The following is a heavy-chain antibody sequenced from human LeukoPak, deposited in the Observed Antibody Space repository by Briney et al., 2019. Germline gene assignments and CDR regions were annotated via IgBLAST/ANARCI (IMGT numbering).Heavy chain of an antibody. D-gene: IGHD4-23*01. Sequence: GGSLRLSCAASGFAFSSYGMNWVRQAPGKGLEWVSYIGTSSSTIYYADSVKGRFTISRDNAKNSLYLQMNSLRDEDTAVYYCARHDYGGNSGDYWGQGTLVTVSS. V-gene: IGHV3-48*02. CDR2: IGTSSSTI. J-gene: IGHJ4*02. CDR3: ARHDYGGNSGDY. CDR1: GFAFSSYG.